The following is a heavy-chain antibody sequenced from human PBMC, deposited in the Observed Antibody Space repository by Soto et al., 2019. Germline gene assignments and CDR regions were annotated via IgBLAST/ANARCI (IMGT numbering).Heavy chain of an antibody. CDR1: GFTFSSYA. V-gene: IGHV3-23*01. Sequence: PGGSLRLSCAASGFTFSSYAMSWVRQAPGKGLEWVSGISGSGGSTYYADSVKGRFTISRDNSKNTLYLQMNSLRADDTAVYYYARERLKGYSSSWYKDYWGQGTLVTVSS. J-gene: IGHJ4*02. CDR3: ARERLKGYSSSWYKDY. D-gene: IGHD6-13*01. CDR2: ISGSGGST.